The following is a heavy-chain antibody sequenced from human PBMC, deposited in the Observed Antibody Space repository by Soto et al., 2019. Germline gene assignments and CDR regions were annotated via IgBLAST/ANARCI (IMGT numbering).Heavy chain of an antibody. V-gene: IGHV3-23*01. Sequence: PGGSLRLSCVASGFTFSTYAMSWVRHSPGKGLEWVSALTPSGGSTYYADSVKGRFTISRDNSMNALYLQMNSLRIEDTAVYYCAHPRGYGVLDASDIWGQGTMVTVSS. D-gene: IGHD4-17*01. J-gene: IGHJ3*02. CDR1: GFTFSTYA. CDR2: LTPSGGST. CDR3: AHPRGYGVLDASDI.